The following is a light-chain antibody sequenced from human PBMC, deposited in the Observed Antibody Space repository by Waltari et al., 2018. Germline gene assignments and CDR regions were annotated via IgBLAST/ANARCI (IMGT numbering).Light chain of an antibody. CDR2: YHSASDN. J-gene: IGLJ3*02. Sequence: QAVVTQPSSLPASPGASASLTCTLRSGLIVRTYNISWYQHKPGSPPLFLLMYHSASDNQKWFGVPSRFSGSTDVSTNPELFLTSLLPTEDAADYYCMICYSAAWVFGGGTKLTVL. CDR1: SGLIVRTYN. CDR3: MICYSAAWV. V-gene: IGLV5-45*03.